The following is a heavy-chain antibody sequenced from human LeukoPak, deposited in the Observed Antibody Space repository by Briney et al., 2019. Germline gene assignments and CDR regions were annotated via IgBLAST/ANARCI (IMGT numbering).Heavy chain of an antibody. CDR1: GFAFNSFA. D-gene: IGHD3-16*02. J-gene: IGHJ4*02. CDR3: AKSLGVGGYTRYKGFDQ. V-gene: IGHV3-23*01. CDR2: ISNSDGSS. Sequence: GGSLRLSCAASGFAFNSFAMNWVRQAPGKGLEWVSSISNSDGSSHYADFVKGRFTISRGNSKNTLHLQMNSLRAEDTAVYYCAKSLGVGGYTRYKGFDQWGQGTLVTVSS.